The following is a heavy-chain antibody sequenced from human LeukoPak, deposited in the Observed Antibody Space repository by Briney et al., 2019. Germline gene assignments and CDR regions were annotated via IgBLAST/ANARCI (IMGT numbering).Heavy chain of an antibody. CDR3: ASHRPQRNTIFGGAKDYYYYMDV. CDR1: GYTFTSYG. Sequence: ASVKVSCKASGYTFTSYGISWVRQAPGQGLEWMGWISAYNGNTNYAQKLQGRVTMTTDTCTSTAYMELRSLRSDDTAVYYCASHRPQRNTIFGGAKDYYYYMDVWGKGTTVTVSS. D-gene: IGHD3-3*01. J-gene: IGHJ6*03. CDR2: ISAYNGNT. V-gene: IGHV1-18*01.